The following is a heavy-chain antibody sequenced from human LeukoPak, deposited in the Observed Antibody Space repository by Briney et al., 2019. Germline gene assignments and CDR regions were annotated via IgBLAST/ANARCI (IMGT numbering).Heavy chain of an antibody. CDR1: GFTFSSYS. D-gene: IGHD6-13*01. J-gene: IGHJ5*02. CDR2: IYYSGST. CDR3: ARHDGPRVYSEFDP. Sequence: GSLRLSCAASGFTFSSYSMNWLRQPPGKGLEWIGSIYYSGSTYNNPSLKSRVTISVDTSKNQFSLKLSSVTAADTAVYYCARHDGPRVYSEFDPWGQGTLVTVSS. V-gene: IGHV4-39*01.